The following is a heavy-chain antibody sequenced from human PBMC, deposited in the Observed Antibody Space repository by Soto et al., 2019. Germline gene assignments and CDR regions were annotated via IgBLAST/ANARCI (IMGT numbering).Heavy chain of an antibody. Sequence: QVQLVESGGGVVQPGRSLRLSCSASGFTFSDFEMYWVRQAPGKGLDWVSFISYDGSNQYYAGSVKGRFTVSRDNSKNTLLLRMNSLRPEDTAVYFWARRTGTAPRFDYWGQGTLVTVSS. CDR1: GFTFSDFE. V-gene: IGHV3-30-3*01. CDR3: ARRTGTAPRFDY. D-gene: IGHD1-7*01. CDR2: ISYDGSNQ. J-gene: IGHJ4*02.